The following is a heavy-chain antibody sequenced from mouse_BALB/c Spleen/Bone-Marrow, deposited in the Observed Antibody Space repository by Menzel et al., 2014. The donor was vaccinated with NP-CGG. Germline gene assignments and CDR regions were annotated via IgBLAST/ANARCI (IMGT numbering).Heavy chain of an antibody. CDR2: IRLKSNNYAT. J-gene: IGHJ3*01. CDR1: GFTFSNYW. V-gene: IGHV6-6*02. Sequence: EVQLHQSGGGLVQPGGSMKLSCVASGFTFSNYWMNWVRQSPEKGLDWVAEIRLKSNNYATHYAESVKGRFTISRDDSKSSVFLQMNNLRAEDTGIYYCTTEFAYWGQGTLVTISA. CDR3: TTEFAY.